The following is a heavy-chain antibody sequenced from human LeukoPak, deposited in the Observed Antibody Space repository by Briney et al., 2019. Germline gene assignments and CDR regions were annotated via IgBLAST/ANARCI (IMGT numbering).Heavy chain of an antibody. CDR1: GYTFTSYD. V-gene: IGHV1-8*01. D-gene: IGHD3-16*01. CDR2: MNPNSGNT. Sequence: ASVKVSCKASGYTFTSYDINWVRQATGQGLEWMGWMNPNSGNTGYAQKFQGRVTMTRNTSISTAYMELSSLRSEDTAMYYCARQVGNAYYAAYFDYWGRGTLVTVSS. CDR3: ARQVGNAYYAAYFDY. J-gene: IGHJ4*02.